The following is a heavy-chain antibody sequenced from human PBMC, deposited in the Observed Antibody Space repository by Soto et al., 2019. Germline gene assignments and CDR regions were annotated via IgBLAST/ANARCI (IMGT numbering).Heavy chain of an antibody. D-gene: IGHD3-16*01. CDR2: LYPNGRA. CDR1: GFTVSTNC. CDR3: ARGAGEMATFFDY. J-gene: IGHJ4*02. Sequence: GGSLRLSCAASGFTVSTNCLTWVRQAPGKGLECVSVLYPNGRAFYADSVKGRFTVSTDNSKNSVYLQMSTLRDEDTAVYYCARGAGEMATFFDYWGQGTLVTVSS. V-gene: IGHV3-53*01.